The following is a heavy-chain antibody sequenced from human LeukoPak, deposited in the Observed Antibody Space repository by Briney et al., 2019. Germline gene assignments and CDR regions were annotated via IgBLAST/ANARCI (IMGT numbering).Heavy chain of an antibody. CDR1: GFTFSSYW. V-gene: IGHV3-74*01. J-gene: IGHJ4*01. CDR3: ARAVYYSNYLGY. CDR2: INSDGSST. Sequence: GSLRLSCAASGFTFSSYWMHWVRQAPGKGLVWVSRINSDGSSTNYADSVKGRFTISRDNAKNTLYLQMNSLRAEDTAMYYCARAVYYSNYLGYWGQGTLVTVSS. D-gene: IGHD3-10*01.